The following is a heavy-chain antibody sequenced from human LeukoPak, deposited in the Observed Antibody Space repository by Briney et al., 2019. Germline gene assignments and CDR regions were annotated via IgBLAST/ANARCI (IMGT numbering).Heavy chain of an antibody. CDR2: IKQDGSEK. CDR3: VRVVTTGSGWYHFDN. D-gene: IGHD6-13*01. CDR1: GFTFSTYW. V-gene: IGHV3-7*03. Sequence: GGSLRLSCAASGFTFSTYWMSWVRQAPGKGLEWVANIKQDGSEKYYVDSVKGRVTISRDNAKNSLYLQMNSLKTEDTAVYDCVRVVTTGSGWYHFDNWGLGTLVTVSS. J-gene: IGHJ4*02.